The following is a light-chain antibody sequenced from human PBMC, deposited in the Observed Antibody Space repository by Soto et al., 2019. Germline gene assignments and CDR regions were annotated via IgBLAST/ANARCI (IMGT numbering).Light chain of an antibody. CDR2: DAS. J-gene: IGKJ1*01. CDR3: QQYDNLPWT. V-gene: IGKV1-33*01. CDR1: QDISNY. Sequence: DIQMTQSPSSLSASVGDRVTITCQASQDISNYLNWYQQKPGKAPKLLIYDASNLETGVPSRFSGSGSGTDFTFTISSVQPEDIATYYCQQYDNLPWTFGQGTKVEIK.